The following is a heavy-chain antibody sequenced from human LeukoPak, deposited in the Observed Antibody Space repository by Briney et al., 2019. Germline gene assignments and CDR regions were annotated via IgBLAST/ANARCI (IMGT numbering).Heavy chain of an antibody. CDR2: INHSGST. V-gene: IGHV4-39*01. J-gene: IGHJ4*02. Sequence: PSETLSLTCTVSGGSISSGSYYWSWIRQPPGKGLECIGEINHSGSTNYNPSLKSRVTISVDTSKNQFSLKRSSVTAADTAVYYCARHYYGSGREFDYWGQGTLVTVSS. CDR3: ARHYYGSGREFDY. D-gene: IGHD3-10*01. CDR1: GGSISSGSYY.